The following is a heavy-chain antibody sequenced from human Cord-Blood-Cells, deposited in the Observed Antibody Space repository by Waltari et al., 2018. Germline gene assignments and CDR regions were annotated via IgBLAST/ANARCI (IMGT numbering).Heavy chain of an antibody. CDR2: INHSGST. V-gene: IGHV4-34*01. J-gene: IGHJ4*02. CDR1: GGSFSGYY. Sequence: QVQLQQWGAGLSKPSETLSLTCAVYGGSFSGYYWSWLRQPPGQGLEWIGEINHSGSTNYNPSLKSRVTISVDTSKNQFSLKLSSVTAADTAVYYCARRPYYYDSSGYLLVDYWGQGTLVTVSS. CDR3: ARRPYYYDSSGYLLVDY. D-gene: IGHD3-22*01.